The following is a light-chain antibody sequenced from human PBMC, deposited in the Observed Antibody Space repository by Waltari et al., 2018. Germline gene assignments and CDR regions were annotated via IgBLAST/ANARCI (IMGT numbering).Light chain of an antibody. CDR3: FSYAGGPRI. V-gene: IGLV2-11*01. CDR1: SSDVGGLHY. Sequence: QSAMTQHRSLAGSPAKPVTISCTCTSSDVGGLHYSSWYQQPPGEGPKLLIYEVNKRPSGVPYRFSGSKSGNTASLTISGLRTEDEADYYCFSYAGGPRIFGGGTKLTVL. J-gene: IGLJ2*01. CDR2: EVN.